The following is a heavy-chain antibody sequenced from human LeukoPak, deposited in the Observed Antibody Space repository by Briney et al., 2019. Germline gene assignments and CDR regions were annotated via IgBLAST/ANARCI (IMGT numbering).Heavy chain of an antibody. CDR2: IFSDGTT. Sequence: PGGSLRLSCAASGHIVSGNYMSWVRQGPGKGLEWISVIFSDGTTHYADSVKGRFTISRDNSKNTLYLQMNSLIPEDTAVYYCARQYISGQWYFDHWGQGTLVTVSS. D-gene: IGHD5-18*01. J-gene: IGHJ4*02. CDR3: ARQYISGQWYFDH. V-gene: IGHV3-66*02. CDR1: GHIVSGNY.